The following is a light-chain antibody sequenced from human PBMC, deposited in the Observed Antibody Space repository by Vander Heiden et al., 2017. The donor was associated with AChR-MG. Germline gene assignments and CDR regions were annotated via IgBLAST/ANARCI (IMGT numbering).Light chain of an antibody. CDR1: SSDVGSYNL. CDR2: EGS. CDR3: CSYAGSSTLR. J-gene: IGLJ2*01. V-gene: IGLV2-23*03. Sequence: QSALTQPASVSGSPGQSITISCTGTSSDVGSYNLVSWYQQHPGKAPKLMIYEGSKRPSVVSNRFSASKSGNTASLTISGLQAEDEADYYCCSYAGSSTLRFGGGTKLTVL.